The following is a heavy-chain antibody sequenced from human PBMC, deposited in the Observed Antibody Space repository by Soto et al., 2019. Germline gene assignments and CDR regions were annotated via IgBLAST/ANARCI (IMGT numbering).Heavy chain of an antibody. CDR2: ISAYNGNT. D-gene: IGHD3-16*01. CDR1: GYTFTSYG. V-gene: IGHV1-18*01. Sequence: ASVKVSCKTSGYTFTSYGISWVRQAPGQGLEWMAWISAYNGNTHYAQRLQGRVTMTTDTSTSTAYMELRSLRPDDTAVYYFARDSGAYTTYYYYGMDVWGQGTTVTVSS. CDR3: ARDSGAYTTYYYYGMDV. J-gene: IGHJ6*02.